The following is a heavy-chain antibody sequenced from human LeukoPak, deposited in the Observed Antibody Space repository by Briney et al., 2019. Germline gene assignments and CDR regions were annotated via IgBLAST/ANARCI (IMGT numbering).Heavy chain of an antibody. CDR3: ARDCGYCSGGSSAPRAFDI. CDR1: GGSISTYY. CDR2: IYYSGST. Sequence: PSETLSLTCTVSGGSISTYYWNWIRQPPGKGLEWIGYIYYSGSTNYNPSLKSRVTISVDTSKNQFSLKLSSVTAADTAVYYCARDCGYCSGGSSAPRAFDIWGQGTMVTVSS. V-gene: IGHV4-59*01. D-gene: IGHD2-15*01. J-gene: IGHJ3*02.